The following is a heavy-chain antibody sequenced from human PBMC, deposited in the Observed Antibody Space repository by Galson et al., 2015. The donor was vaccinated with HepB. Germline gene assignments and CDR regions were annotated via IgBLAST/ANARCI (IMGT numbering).Heavy chain of an antibody. CDR2: IWYDGSNK. J-gene: IGHJ4*02. Sequence: SLRLSCAASGLTFRSYGMHWVRQAPGKGLEWVAVIWYDGSNKYYADSVKGRFTISRDNSKNTLYLQMNSLRADDTAVYYCATDRTRYSDYWGQGTLVTVSS. CDR1: GLTFRSYG. CDR3: ATDRTRYSDY. D-gene: IGHD1-1*01. V-gene: IGHV3-33*01.